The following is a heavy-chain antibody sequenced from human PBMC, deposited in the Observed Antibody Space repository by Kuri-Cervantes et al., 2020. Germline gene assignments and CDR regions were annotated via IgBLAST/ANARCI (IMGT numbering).Heavy chain of an antibody. CDR2: INSDGSST. D-gene: IGHD6-19*01. CDR3: AREQVAGNRNDAFDI. V-gene: IGHV3-74*01. J-gene: IGHJ3*02. Sequence: GGSLRLSCVASTFTFSSYWMHWVRQAPGKGLVWVSRINSDGSSTTYADSVRGRFTISRDNAKNTLYLQMNSLRADYTAVYYCAREQVAGNRNDAFDIWGQGTMVTVSS. CDR1: TFTFSSYW.